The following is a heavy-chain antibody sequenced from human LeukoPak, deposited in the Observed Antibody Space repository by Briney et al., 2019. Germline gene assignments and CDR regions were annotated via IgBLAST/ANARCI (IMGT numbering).Heavy chain of an antibody. Sequence: SETLSLTCTVSGGSISSSSYYWGWIRQPPGKGLEWIGSIYYSGSTYYNPSLKSRVTISVDTSKNQFSLKLSSVTAADTAVYYCARDSGHSRPYYFDYWGQGTLVTVSS. CDR2: IYYSGST. CDR1: GGSISSSSYY. J-gene: IGHJ4*02. D-gene: IGHD6-13*01. V-gene: IGHV4-39*02. CDR3: ARDSGHSRPYYFDY.